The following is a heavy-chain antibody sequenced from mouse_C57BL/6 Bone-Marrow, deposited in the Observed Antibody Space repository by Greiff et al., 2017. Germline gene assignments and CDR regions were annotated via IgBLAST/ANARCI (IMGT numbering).Heavy chain of an antibody. CDR2: IDPENGDT. Sequence: EVKLMESGAELVRPGASVKLSCTASGFNIKDDYMHWVKQRPEQGLEWIGWIDPENGDTEYASKFQGKATITAHTSSNTAYLQLSSLTSEDTAVYYCTVYYDYDGGYYYAMDYWGQGTSVTVSS. D-gene: IGHD2-4*01. J-gene: IGHJ4*01. V-gene: IGHV14-4*01. CDR3: TVYYDYDGGYYYAMDY. CDR1: GFNIKDDY.